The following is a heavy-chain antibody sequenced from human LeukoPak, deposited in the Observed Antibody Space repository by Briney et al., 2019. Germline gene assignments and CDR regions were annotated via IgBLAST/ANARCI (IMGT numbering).Heavy chain of an antibody. J-gene: IGHJ4*02. V-gene: IGHV3-48*03. CDR2: ISSSGSTI. CDR1: GFTFSSYE. CDR3: ASLLVGATLTPFDY. D-gene: IGHD1-26*01. Sequence: GGSLRLSCAASGFTFSSYEMNWVRQAPGKGLEWVSYISSSGSTIYYADSVKGRFTISRDNAKNSLYLQMNSLRAEDTAVYYCASLLVGATLTPFDYWGQGTLVTVSS.